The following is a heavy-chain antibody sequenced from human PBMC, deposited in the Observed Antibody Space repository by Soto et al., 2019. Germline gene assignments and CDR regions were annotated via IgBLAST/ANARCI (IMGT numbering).Heavy chain of an antibody. D-gene: IGHD6-19*01. CDR3: ARGSGSYGADY. CDR1: GFTFSSYW. V-gene: IGHV3-7*03. J-gene: IGHJ4*02. CDR2: INRDGSDK. Sequence: VGSLRLSCAASGFTFSSYWMTWVRQAPGKGLDWMANINRDGSDKNYVDSVKGRFTISRDNAKNSLYLQMNSLRAEDTAVYYCARGSGSYGADYWGQGTLVTVSS.